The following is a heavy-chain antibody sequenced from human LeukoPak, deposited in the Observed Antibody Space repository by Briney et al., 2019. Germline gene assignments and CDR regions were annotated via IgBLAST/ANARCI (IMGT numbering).Heavy chain of an antibody. V-gene: IGHV3-21*01. D-gene: IGHD2-2*02. J-gene: IGHJ4*02. CDR1: GFTFSSYS. Sequence: GGSLRLSCAASGFTFSSYSMNWVRQAPGKGLEWVSSISSSSYIYYADSVKGRFTISRDNAKNSLYLQMNSLRAEDTAVYYCARDLLVVPAAILGYWGQGTLVTVSS. CDR2: ISSSSYI. CDR3: ARDLLVVPAAILGY.